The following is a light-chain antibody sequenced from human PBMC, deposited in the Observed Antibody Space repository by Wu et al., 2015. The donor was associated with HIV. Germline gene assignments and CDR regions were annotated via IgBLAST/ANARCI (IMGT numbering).Light chain of an antibody. J-gene: IGKJ4*01. CDR1: QSVSAY. Sequence: EIVLTQSPATLSLSPGERAILSCRASQSVSAYLAWYQQLPGQAPRLLIYDASKRATGVPDRFSGSGSGTDFTLTISSLEPEDFAVYFRQQHTSWAPPLTFGGGTKVEIK. CDR3: QQHTSWAPPLT. CDR2: DAS. V-gene: IGKV3-11*01.